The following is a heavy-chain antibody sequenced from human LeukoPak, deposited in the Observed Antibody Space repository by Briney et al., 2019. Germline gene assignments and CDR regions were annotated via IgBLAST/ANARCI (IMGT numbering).Heavy chain of an antibody. D-gene: IGHD6-19*01. J-gene: IGHJ5*02. Sequence: ASVKVSCKASGYTFTSYAMNWVRQAPGQGLEWMGWINTNTGNPTYAQGFTGRFVFSLDTSVSTAYLRISSLKAEDTAVYYCASTEDVQWNWFDPWGQGTLVTVSS. V-gene: IGHV7-4-1*02. CDR2: INTNTGNP. CDR1: GYTFTSYA. CDR3: ASTEDVQWNWFDP.